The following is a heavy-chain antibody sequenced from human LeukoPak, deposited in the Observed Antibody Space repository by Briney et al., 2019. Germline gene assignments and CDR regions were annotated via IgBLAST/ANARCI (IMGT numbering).Heavy chain of an antibody. V-gene: IGHV4-39*01. J-gene: IGHJ4*02. CDR1: GGSVSIGNYY. CDR2: IYYSGST. CDR3: ARLGSGWYYFDY. D-gene: IGHD6-19*01. Sequence: SQTLSLTCTVTGGSVSIGNYYWSWIRQPPGKGLEWIGSIYYSGSTYYNPSLKSRVTISVDTSKNQFSLKLSSVTAADTAVYYCARLGSGWYYFDYWGQGTLVTVSS.